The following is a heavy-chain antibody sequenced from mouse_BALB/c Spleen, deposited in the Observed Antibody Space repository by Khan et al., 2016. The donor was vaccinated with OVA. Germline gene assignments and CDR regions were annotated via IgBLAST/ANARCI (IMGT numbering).Heavy chain of an antibody. J-gene: IGHJ2*01. CDR3: ARTARINY. CDR2: ISYSGSI. CDR1: GSSITSGYG. D-gene: IGHD1-2*01. V-gene: IGHV3-2*02. Sequence: EVQLQESGPGLVKPSQSLSLTCTVTGSSITSGYGWNWIRQFPGNKLEWMGYISYSGSINYNPSLKRRISIPRDTSKNQFFLQLNAVTTEDIATYYCARTARINYWGQGTTLTVSS.